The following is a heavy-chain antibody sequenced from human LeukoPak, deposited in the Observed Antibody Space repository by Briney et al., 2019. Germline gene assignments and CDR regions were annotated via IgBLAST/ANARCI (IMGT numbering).Heavy chain of an antibody. D-gene: IGHD5-18*01. CDR1: GGSISSSSHY. CDR3: ARHKYSYGYHFFDY. J-gene: IGHJ4*02. V-gene: IGHV4-39*01. CDR2: IYYSGST. Sequence: ETLALTCTVSGGSISSSSHYWGWIRQPPGKGLEWIGTIYYSGSTYYNPCLKSRVPISADTSKNQFSLKLSSVTAADTAVYYCARHKYSYGYHFFDYWGQGTLVTASS.